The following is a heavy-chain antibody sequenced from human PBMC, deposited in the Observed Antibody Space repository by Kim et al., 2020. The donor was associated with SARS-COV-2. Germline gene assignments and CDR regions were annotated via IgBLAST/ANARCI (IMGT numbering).Heavy chain of an antibody. D-gene: IGHD7-27*01. CDR1: GFTVSSNY. V-gene: IGHV3-53*01. J-gene: IGHJ4*02. Sequence: GGSLRLSCAASGFTVSSNYMSWVRQAPGKGLEWVSVIYSGGSTYYADSVKGRFTISRDNSKNTLYLQMNSLRAEDTAVYYCARGGWGSASPWNYWGQGTLVTVSS. CDR2: IYSGGST. CDR3: ARGGWGSASPWNY.